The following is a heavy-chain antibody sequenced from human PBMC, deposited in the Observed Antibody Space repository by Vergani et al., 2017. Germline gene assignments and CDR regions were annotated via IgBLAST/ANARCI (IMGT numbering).Heavy chain of an antibody. CDR2: ISAYNGNT. CDR1: GYTFTSYG. Sequence: QVQLVQSGAEVKKPGASVKVSCKASGYTFTSYGISWVRQAPGQGLEWMGWISAYNGNTNYAQKLQGRVTMTTDTSTSTAYMELRSLRSDDTAVYYCARDGTGTRIWFGETGRGAFDYRGQGTLVTVSS. V-gene: IGHV1-18*01. CDR3: ARDGTGTRIWFGETGRGAFDY. J-gene: IGHJ4*02. D-gene: IGHD3-10*01.